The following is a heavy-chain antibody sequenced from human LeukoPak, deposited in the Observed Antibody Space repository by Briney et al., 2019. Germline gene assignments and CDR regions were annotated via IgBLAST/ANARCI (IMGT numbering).Heavy chain of an antibody. D-gene: IGHD6-13*01. Sequence: ASVKVSCTASGYTFTAYYMHWVRQAPGQGLEWMGWINPNSGGTNYARKFQGRVTMTSDTSISTAYMELSRLRSDDTAVYYCARDPGIAETYWGQGTLVTVSS. V-gene: IGHV1-2*02. CDR1: GYTFTAYY. CDR3: ARDPGIAETY. J-gene: IGHJ4*02. CDR2: INPNSGGT.